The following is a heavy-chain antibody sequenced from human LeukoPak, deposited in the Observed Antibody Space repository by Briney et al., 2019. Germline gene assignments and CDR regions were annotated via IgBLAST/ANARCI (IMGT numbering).Heavy chain of an antibody. CDR1: GFTVSSNY. CDR2: INHSGGT. D-gene: IGHD3-9*01. Sequence: GSLRLSCAASGFTVSSNYMSWVRQAPGKGLEWIGEINHSGGTDYNPSLKSRVTISVDTSKKQFSLKLSSVSAADTAVYYCARGSGILTGPWGQGTLVTVSS. J-gene: IGHJ5*02. V-gene: IGHV4-34*01. CDR3: ARGSGILTGP.